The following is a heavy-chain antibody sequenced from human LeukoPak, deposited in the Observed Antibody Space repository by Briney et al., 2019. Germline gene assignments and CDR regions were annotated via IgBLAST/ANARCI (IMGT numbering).Heavy chain of an antibody. J-gene: IGHJ4*02. CDR2: ISYDVGKK. V-gene: IGHV3-30*18. CDR1: TFTLTSYG. Sequence: GGSLRLSCAASTFTLTSYGMHWVRQAPGKGLEWVAVISYDVGKKYYADSVKGRFTISRDNSKNTLYLQMNSLRAEDTAVYYCAKDDYYDTSGYRDWGQGTLVTVSS. CDR3: AKDDYYDTSGYRD. D-gene: IGHD3-22*01.